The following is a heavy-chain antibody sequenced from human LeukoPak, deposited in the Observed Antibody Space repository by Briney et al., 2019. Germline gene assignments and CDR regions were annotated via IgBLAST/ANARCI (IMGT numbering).Heavy chain of an antibody. Sequence: GGSLRLSCAASGFTFSSYAMSWVRQAPGKGLEWVSGISGSGGTTYSADSVKGRFTISRDNSKNTLYLQMNSLRAEDTAVYYCAKPSPTTVTTFGYWGQGTLVTVSS. CDR1: GFTFSSYA. CDR2: ISGSGGTT. D-gene: IGHD4-17*01. J-gene: IGHJ4*02. CDR3: AKPSPTTVTTFGY. V-gene: IGHV3-23*01.